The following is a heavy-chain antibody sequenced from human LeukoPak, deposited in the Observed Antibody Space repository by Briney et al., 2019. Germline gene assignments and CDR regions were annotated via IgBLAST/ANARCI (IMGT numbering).Heavy chain of an antibody. CDR1: GGSFSDYY. CDR3: ARLRSGSSSWYDC. J-gene: IGHJ5*01. CDR2: INHSGST. Sequence: PSETLSLTCAVYGGSFSDYYWSWIRQPPGKGLEWIGEINHSGSTNYNPSLKSRVTISVDTSKNQFSLKLNSVSAADTAVDYYARLRSGSSSWYDCWGQGTLVTVSS. D-gene: IGHD6-13*01. V-gene: IGHV4-34*01.